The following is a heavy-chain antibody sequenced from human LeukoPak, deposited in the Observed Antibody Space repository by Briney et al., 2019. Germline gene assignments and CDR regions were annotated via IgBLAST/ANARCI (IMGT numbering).Heavy chain of an antibody. V-gene: IGHV3-23*01. D-gene: IGHD5-18*01. CDR3: ARGGYSCEACAFDI. CDR2: ISGSGGST. Sequence: GGSLRLSCAASGFTFSSHDMHWVRQATGKGLEWVSSISGSGGSTYYADSVKGRFTISRDNSKNTLYLQMNSLRAEDTAVYYCARGGYSCEACAFDIWGQGTMVTVSS. CDR1: GFTFSSHD. J-gene: IGHJ3*02.